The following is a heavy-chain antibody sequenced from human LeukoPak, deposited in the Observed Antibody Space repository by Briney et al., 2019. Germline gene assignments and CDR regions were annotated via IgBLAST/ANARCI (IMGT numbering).Heavy chain of an antibody. CDR1: GFTFSSYA. CDR3: AKVKGGRPYGMDV. Sequence: GGSLRLSCAASGFTFSSYAMSWVSQAPGKGLEWVSAISGSGGSTYYADSVKGRFTISRDNSKNTLYLQMNSLRAEDTAVYYCAKVKGGRPYGMDVWGQGTTVTVSS. CDR2: ISGSGGST. J-gene: IGHJ6*02. D-gene: IGHD1-26*01. V-gene: IGHV3-23*01.